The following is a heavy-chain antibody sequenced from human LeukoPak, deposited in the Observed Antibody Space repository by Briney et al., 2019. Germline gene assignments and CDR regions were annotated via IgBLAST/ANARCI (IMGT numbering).Heavy chain of an antibody. CDR2: IIPILGIA. CDR3: ARAGVTMIPKD. CDR1: GGTFSSYA. V-gene: IGHV1-69*04. D-gene: IGHD3-22*01. Sequence: SVKVSCKASGGTFSSYAISWVRQAPGQGLEWMGRIIPILGIANYAQKFQGRVTITADKSTSTAYIELSSLRSEDTAVYYCARAGVTMIPKDWGQGTLVTVSS. J-gene: IGHJ4*02.